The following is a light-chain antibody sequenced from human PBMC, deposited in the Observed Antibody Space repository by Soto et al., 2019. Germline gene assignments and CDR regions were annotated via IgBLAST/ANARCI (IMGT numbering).Light chain of an antibody. CDR1: QSISSY. CDR2: AAS. J-gene: IGKJ1*01. Sequence: DIQMTQSPSSLSASVGDRVTITCRASQSISSYLNWYQQKPGKAPKLLIYAASSLQSGVPSRFSGSGSGTDFTLTIRSLQPEDFASYYCRQSYSTPPLTFGQGTKVEIK. CDR3: RQSYSTPPLT. V-gene: IGKV1-39*01.